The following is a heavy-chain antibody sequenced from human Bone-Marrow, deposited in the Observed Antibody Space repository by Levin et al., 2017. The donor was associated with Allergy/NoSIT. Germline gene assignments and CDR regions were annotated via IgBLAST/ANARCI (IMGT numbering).Heavy chain of an antibody. CDR3: ARPPSDSWSPFDY. CDR2: INNDGITT. CDR1: GFTFSTYR. D-gene: IGHD6-13*01. J-gene: IGHJ4*02. Sequence: LSLTCAASGFTFSTYRMSWVRQAPGKGLVWVSRINNDGITTTYADSVKGRFTISRDNAKNMLYLQMNSLRAEDTAVYYCARPPSDSWSPFDYWGQGTLVTVSS. V-gene: IGHV3-74*03.